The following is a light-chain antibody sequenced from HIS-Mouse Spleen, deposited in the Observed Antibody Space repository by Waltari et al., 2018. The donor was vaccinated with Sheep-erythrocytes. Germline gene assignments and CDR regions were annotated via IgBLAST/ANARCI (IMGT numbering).Light chain of an antibody. Sequence: AIQLTQSPSSLSASVGDRVTITCRASQGISSALAWYQQKPGKAPKLLIYDASSLESGVPSRFSGSGSGTDFALTISGLQPGDFATYYCQQFNSYPFTYGPGTKVDIK. V-gene: IGKV1-13*02. J-gene: IGKJ3*01. CDR2: DAS. CDR1: QGISSA. CDR3: QQFNSYPFT.